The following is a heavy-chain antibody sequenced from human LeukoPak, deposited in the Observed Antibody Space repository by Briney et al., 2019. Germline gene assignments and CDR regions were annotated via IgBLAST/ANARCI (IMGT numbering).Heavy chain of an antibody. CDR3: ARGYYYDSSGYYHGNYFDY. D-gene: IGHD3-22*01. CDR2: IYYSGST. J-gene: IGHJ4*02. Sequence: SETLSLTCTVSGGSISSSSYYWGWIRQPPGKGLEWIGSIYYSGSTYYNPSLKSRVTISVDTSKNQFSLKLSSVTAADTAVYYCARGYYYDSSGYYHGNYFDYWGQGTLVTVSS. CDR1: GGSISSSSYY. V-gene: IGHV4-39*01.